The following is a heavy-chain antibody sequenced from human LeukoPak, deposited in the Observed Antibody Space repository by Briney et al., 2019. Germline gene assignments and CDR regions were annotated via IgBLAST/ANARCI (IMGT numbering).Heavy chain of an antibody. J-gene: IGHJ4*02. CDR3: ARDRLQMAYYVWGSYRSIFDY. D-gene: IGHD3-16*02. V-gene: IGHV4-38-2*02. CDR2: IYHSGST. CDR1: GYSISSGFY. Sequence: SETLSLTCTVSGYSISSGFYWGWIRQPPGKGLEWIGSIYHSGSTHYNSSLKSRVTISVDTSKNQLSLKLSSVTAADTAVYYCARDRLQMAYYVWGSYRSIFDYWGQGTLVTVSS.